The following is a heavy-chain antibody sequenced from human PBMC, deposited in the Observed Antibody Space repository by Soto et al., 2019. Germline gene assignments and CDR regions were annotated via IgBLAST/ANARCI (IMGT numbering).Heavy chain of an antibody. D-gene: IGHD6-6*01. V-gene: IGHV4-34*01. CDR3: ARGEYSSSSSFFLFDY. Sequence: GTLALTGAVYGGSFSGYYWSWIRQPPGKGLEWIGEINHSGSTNYNPSLKSRVTISVDTSKNQFSLKLSSVTAADTAVYYCARGEYSSSSSFFLFDYWGQGTLVTVSS. J-gene: IGHJ4*02. CDR2: INHSGST. CDR1: GGSFSGYY.